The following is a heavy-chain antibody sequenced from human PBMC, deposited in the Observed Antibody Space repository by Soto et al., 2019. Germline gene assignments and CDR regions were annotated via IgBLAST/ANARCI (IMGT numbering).Heavy chain of an antibody. CDR1: GFTFSNAW. V-gene: IGHV3-15*01. CDR3: TTARLLCFRNYSFDI. Sequence: EVQLVESGGGLVKPGGSLRLSCAASGFTFSNAWMSWVRQAPGKGLEWVGRIKSKTDGGTTDYAGPVKGRFTISRDESKYTLYLQMNSPKTEDTALYYCTTARLLCFRNYSFDIWGQGTIVTVSS. CDR2: IKSKTDGGTT. D-gene: IGHD3-10*01. J-gene: IGHJ3*02.